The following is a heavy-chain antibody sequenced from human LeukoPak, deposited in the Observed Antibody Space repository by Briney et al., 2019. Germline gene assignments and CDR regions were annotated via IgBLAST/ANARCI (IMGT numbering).Heavy chain of an antibody. D-gene: IGHD3-3*01. CDR2: ISAYNGNT. CDR3: ARGILEWPRDLYYFDY. CDR1: GYTFTSYG. J-gene: IGHJ4*02. V-gene: IGHV1-18*01. Sequence: ASVKVSCKASGYTFTSYGISWVRQAPGQGLEWMGWISAYNGNTNYAQKLQGRVTMTTDTSTSTAYMELRSLRSDDTAVYYCARGILEWPRDLYYFDYWGQGTLVTFSS.